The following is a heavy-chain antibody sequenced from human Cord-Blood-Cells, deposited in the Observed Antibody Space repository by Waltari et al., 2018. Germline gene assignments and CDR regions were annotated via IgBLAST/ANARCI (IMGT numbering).Heavy chain of an antibody. CDR3: TTDCSGSYYFDY. CDR2: NKRQTVGGNN. Sequence: EVQLVESGGGLVKPGGSLRLSCAASGFTFSNAWISWVRQAPGKGLEWVGRNKRQTVGGNNGLAATVKGQFNNLRDGFKNTLYLQMNSLKTEDTAVYYCTTDCSGSYYFDYWGQGTLVTVSS. D-gene: IGHD1-26*01. CDR1: GFTFSNAW. J-gene: IGHJ4*02. V-gene: IGHV3-15*01.